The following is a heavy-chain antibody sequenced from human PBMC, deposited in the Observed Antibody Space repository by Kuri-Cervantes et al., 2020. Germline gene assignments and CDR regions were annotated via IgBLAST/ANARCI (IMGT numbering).Heavy chain of an antibody. CDR3: ARDRGDGDYDDAFDI. V-gene: IGHV3-21*01. CDR2: ISSSSSYI. Sequence: GGSLRLSCAASGFTFSSYSMNWVRQAPGKGLEWVSSISSSSSYIYYADSVKGRFTISRDNAKNSLYLQMNSLRAEDTAVYYCARDRGDGDYDDAFDIWGQGTMVTVSS. CDR1: GFTFSSYS. D-gene: IGHD4-17*01. J-gene: IGHJ3*02.